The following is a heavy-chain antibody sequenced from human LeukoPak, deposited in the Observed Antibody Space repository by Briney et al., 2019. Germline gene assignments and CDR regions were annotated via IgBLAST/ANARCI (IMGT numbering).Heavy chain of an antibody. CDR2: IYWDDDK. J-gene: IGHJ4*02. D-gene: IGHD1-14*01. V-gene: IGHV2-5*02. CDR3: THRRGGYNWNHGDFDL. CDR1: GFSLTTRPVG. Sequence: SGPTLVNPTQTLTLTCSFSGFSLTTRPVGVGWLRQPPGKALEWLALIYWDDDKRYNPSLRTRLTVTKDTSKNLVFLTMTNMDPVDTATYYCTHRRGGYNWNHGDFDLWGQGTLVTVSS.